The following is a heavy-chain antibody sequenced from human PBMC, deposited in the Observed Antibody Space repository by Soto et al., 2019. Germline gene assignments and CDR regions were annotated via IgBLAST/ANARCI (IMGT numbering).Heavy chain of an antibody. CDR3: ARHGVNYDILTGYYPSNWFDP. CDR2: IYPGDSDT. Sequence: GESLKISCKGSGYSFTSYWIGWVRQMPGKGLEWMGIIYPGDSDTRYSPSFQGQVTISADKSISTAYLQWSSLKASETAMYYCARHGVNYDILTGYYPSNWFDPWGQGTLVTVSS. V-gene: IGHV5-51*01. D-gene: IGHD3-9*01. CDR1: GYSFTSYW. J-gene: IGHJ5*02.